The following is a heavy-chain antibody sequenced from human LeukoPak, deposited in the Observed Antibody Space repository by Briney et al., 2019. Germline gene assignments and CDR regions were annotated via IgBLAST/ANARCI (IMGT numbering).Heavy chain of an antibody. CDR3: ARDWFN. J-gene: IGHJ4*02. CDR2: IYYTGST. D-gene: IGHD3-10*01. CDR1: GGSISSYY. Sequence: SETLSLTCTVSGGSISSYYWSWIRQPPGKGLEWIGYIYYTGSTNYTPSLKSRITISLDTSRYQFSLKVNSVTAADTAVYYCARDWFNWGQGTLVTVSS. V-gene: IGHV4-59*12.